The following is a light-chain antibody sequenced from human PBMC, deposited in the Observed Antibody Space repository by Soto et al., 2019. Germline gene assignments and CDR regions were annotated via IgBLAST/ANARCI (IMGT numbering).Light chain of an antibody. CDR3: QHYGTSLT. J-gene: IGKJ4*01. V-gene: IGKV3-20*01. CDR2: GAS. Sequence: EIVLTQSPDTLSLSPGERATLSCRASQSVRADYLTWYQQRRGQPPRLLIYGASNRATGIPDRFSGSGSGTDFTLTISRLEPEDFAVYYCQHYGTSLTVGGGAKVEI. CDR1: QSVRADY.